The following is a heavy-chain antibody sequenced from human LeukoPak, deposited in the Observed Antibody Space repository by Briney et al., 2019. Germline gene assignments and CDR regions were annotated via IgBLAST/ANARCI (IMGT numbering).Heavy chain of an antibody. CDR2: IWYDGSNK. J-gene: IGHJ5*02. Sequence: GRSLRLSCAASGFTFSSYGMHWVRQAPGKGLEWVAVIWYDGSNKYYADSVKGRFTISRDNSKNTLYLQMDSLRAEDTAVYYCARGADIVVVPAGKDWFDPWGQGTLVTVSS. V-gene: IGHV3-33*01. CDR1: GFTFSSYG. D-gene: IGHD2-2*01. CDR3: ARGADIVVVPAGKDWFDP.